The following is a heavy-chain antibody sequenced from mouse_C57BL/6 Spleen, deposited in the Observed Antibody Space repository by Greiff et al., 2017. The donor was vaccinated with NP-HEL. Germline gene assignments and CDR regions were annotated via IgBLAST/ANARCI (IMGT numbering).Heavy chain of an antibody. V-gene: IGHV1-64*01. Sequence: QVQLKQPGAELVKPGASVKLSCKASGYTFTSYWMHWVKQRPGQGLEWIGMIHPNSGSTNYNEKFKSKATLTVDKSSSTAYMQLSSLTSEDSAVYYCARSGAITTFFDYWGQGTTLTVSS. CDR3: ARSGAITTFFDY. D-gene: IGHD2-4*01. J-gene: IGHJ2*01. CDR2: IHPNSGST. CDR1: GYTFTSYW.